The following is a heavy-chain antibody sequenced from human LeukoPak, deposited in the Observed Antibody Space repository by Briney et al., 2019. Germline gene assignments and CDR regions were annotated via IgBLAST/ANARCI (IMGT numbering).Heavy chain of an antibody. V-gene: IGHV3-7*03. Sequence: GGSLRLSCAASGFTVSRYWMTWVRQAPGKGLEWVATIKEDGTEQHLVESVQGRFTVSRDNTENSVYLQMNSPRVEDTGVYFCAGGEGWTAEDWGQGTQVTVSS. CDR3: AGGEGWTAED. CDR2: IKEDGTEQ. CDR1: GFTVSRYW. J-gene: IGHJ4*02. D-gene: IGHD3/OR15-3a*01.